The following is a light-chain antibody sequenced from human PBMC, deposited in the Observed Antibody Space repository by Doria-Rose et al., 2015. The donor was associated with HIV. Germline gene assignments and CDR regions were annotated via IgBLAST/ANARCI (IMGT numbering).Light chain of an antibody. V-gene: IGKV4-1*01. CDR2: WAS. Sequence: DIQVTQSPESLGMSLGERATLNCKSNQSLLYTSKNYLAWYQQKPGQPPKLLIDWASTRQSDVHARFSRSGSGTDFTLAISSLKSEYVAVYYCQQYYDTPSFGPGTTVNIK. CDR1: QSLLYTSKNY. CDR3: QQYYDTPS. J-gene: IGKJ3*01.